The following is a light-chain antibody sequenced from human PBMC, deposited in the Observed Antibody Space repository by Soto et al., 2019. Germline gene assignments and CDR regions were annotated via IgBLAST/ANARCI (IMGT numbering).Light chain of an antibody. CDR1: QSVSSSY. J-gene: IGKJ4*01. CDR3: QQYNNWPPLT. Sequence: EIVLTQSPGTLSLSPGERATLSCRAIQSVSSSYLAWYQQKPGQAPRLLIYGASSRATGIPDRFSGSGSGTEFTLTISSLQSEDFAVYYCQQYNNWPPLTFGGGTKVDI. V-gene: IGKV3-20*01. CDR2: GAS.